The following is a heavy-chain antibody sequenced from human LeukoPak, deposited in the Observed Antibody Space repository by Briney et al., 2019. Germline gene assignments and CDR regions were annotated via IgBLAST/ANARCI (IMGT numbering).Heavy chain of an antibody. CDR2: IYRSDGST. Sequence: PGGSLRLSCAPSGFTFSNYALNWVRQAPGKGLEWVSAIYRSDGSTWYADSVKGRFTISRDTSKNTVYLQMNSLRAEDTALYYCAKDGVAADYVRRNSYYVDCWGQGTLVTVSS. J-gene: IGHJ4*02. CDR3: AKDGVAADYVRRNSYYVDC. D-gene: IGHD6-13*01. V-gene: IGHV3-23*01. CDR1: GFTFSNYA.